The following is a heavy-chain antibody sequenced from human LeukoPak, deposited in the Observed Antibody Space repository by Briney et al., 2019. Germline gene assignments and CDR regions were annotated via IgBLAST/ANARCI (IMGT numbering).Heavy chain of an antibody. CDR1: GFTFSSYG. CDR2: IWYDGSNK. Sequence: PGGSLRLSCAASGFTFSSYGMHWVRQAPGKGLEWVAVIWYDGSNKYYADSVKGRFTISRDNSKNTLYLQMNSLRAEDTAVYYCAKDPGYCSSTSCYNWFDPWGQGTLVTVSS. CDR3: AKDPGYCSSTSCYNWFDP. V-gene: IGHV3-33*06. J-gene: IGHJ5*02. D-gene: IGHD2-2*01.